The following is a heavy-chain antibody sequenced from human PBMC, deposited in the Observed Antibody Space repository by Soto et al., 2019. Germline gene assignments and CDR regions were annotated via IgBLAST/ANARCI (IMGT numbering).Heavy chain of an antibody. Sequence: ASETLSLTCAVSGASISSSNWWSWVRQPPGKGLEWIGEIYHIGHTNYNPSLESRVTISVDKSKNQFSLRLSSVTAADTAVYYCARRTWGMDVWGQGTTVTVSS. J-gene: IGHJ6*02. V-gene: IGHV4-4*02. CDR3: ARRTWGMDV. D-gene: IGHD2-8*01. CDR1: GASISSSNW. CDR2: IYHIGHT.